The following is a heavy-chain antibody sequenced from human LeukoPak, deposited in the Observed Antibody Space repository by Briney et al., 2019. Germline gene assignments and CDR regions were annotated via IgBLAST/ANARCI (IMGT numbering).Heavy chain of an antibody. D-gene: IGHD3-22*01. CDR2: IKQDGSEK. V-gene: IGHV3-7*03. J-gene: IGHJ3*02. CDR3: XXXXXXXXXGYYYGSGAFDI. CDR1: GFTFSSYW. Sequence: GGSLRLSCAASGFTFSSYWMSWVRQAPGKGLEWVANIKQDGSEKYYVDSVKGRFTISRDNAKNSLYLQMNSLRAEDTALYYCXXXXXXXXXGYYYGSGAFDIWGQGTMVTVSS.